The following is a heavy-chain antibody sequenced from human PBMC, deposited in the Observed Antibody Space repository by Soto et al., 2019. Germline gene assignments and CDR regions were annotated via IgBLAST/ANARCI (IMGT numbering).Heavy chain of an antibody. Sequence: QVQLVESGGGVVQPGRSLRLSCAASGFPFTSYGMHWVREGPDKGLEWVAIISYDGSDEYYADSVKGRFTISRDISQNTLYLQMNSLSSEEAALYYCVGGQYNFDYRGQGTLVIVSS. V-gene: IGHV3-30*03. CDR1: GFPFTSYG. D-gene: IGHD3-10*01. CDR2: ISYDGSDE. J-gene: IGHJ4*02. CDR3: VGGQYNFDY.